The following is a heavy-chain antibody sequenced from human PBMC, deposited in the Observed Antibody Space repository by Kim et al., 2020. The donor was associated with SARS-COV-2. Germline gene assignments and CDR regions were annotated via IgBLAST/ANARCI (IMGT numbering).Heavy chain of an antibody. V-gene: IGHV3-11*04. CDR3: ARDACSGGSCYSSWFDP. Sequence: VKGRFTTSRDNARNSRDLQMNSLRAEDTAVYYCARDACSGGSCYSSWFDPWGQGTLVTVSS. D-gene: IGHD2-15*01. J-gene: IGHJ5*02.